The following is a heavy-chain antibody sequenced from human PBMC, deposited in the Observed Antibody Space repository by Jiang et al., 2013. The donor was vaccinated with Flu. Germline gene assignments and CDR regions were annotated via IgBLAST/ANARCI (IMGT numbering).Heavy chain of an antibody. Sequence: VKLSCKASGYTFTTYAVHWVRQAPGQRLEWMGWINIGNANTKYSPKFQGRVSITRDTSASTAYMEVSSLTSEDTAVYYCARRIVRSFDYWGQGTLVTVSS. J-gene: IGHJ4*02. CDR2: INIGNANT. D-gene: IGHD6-6*01. V-gene: IGHV1-3*04. CDR3: ARRIVRSFDY. CDR1: GYTFTTYA.